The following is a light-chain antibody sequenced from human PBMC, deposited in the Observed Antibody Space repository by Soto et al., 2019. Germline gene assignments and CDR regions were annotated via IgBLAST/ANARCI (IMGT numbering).Light chain of an antibody. CDR1: QSVSGN. V-gene: IGKV3-15*01. CDR3: QQYNNWLFT. J-gene: IGKJ4*01. CDR2: GAS. Sequence: EIVMTQSPATLSVSPGERVTLSCRASQSVSGNLAWYQQKPGQAPRLLIYGASTRATGFPARFSGSGSGTDFTLTISTLQPEDFAVYYCQQYNNWLFTFGGGTRVEIK.